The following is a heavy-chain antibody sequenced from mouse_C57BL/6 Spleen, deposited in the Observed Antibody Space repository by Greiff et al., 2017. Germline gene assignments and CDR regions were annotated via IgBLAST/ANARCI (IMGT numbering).Heavy chain of an antibody. CDR2: INPSNGGT. J-gene: IGHJ2*01. V-gene: IGHV1-53*01. CDR1: GYTFTSYW. CDR3: ARGNDYDGYYFDY. D-gene: IGHD2-4*01. Sequence: VQLQQPGPELVKPGASVKLSCKASGYTFTSYWMHWVKQRPGQGLEWIGNINPSNGGTNYNEKFKSKATLTVDKSSSTAYMQLSSLTSEDSSVYYGARGNDYDGYYFDYWGQGATLTVSS.